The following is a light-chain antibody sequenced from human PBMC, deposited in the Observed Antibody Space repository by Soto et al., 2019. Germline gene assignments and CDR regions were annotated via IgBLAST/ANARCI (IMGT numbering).Light chain of an antibody. J-gene: IGKJ1*01. CDR2: KAS. V-gene: IGKV1-5*03. CDR1: QSISSW. CDR3: LQYNTYSWT. Sequence: DIQMTQSPSTLSASVGDRVTITCRASQSISSWLAWYQQKPGKAPKLLIYKASSLQTGVPSTFSGSGSGTEFTLTISSLQPDDFATFYCLQYNTYSWTFGQGTKVEIK.